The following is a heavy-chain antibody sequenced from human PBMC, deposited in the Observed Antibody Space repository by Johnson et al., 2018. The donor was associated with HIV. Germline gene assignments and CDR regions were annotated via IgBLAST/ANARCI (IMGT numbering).Heavy chain of an antibody. V-gene: IGHV3-43*01. CDR1: GFTFDDYT. J-gene: IGHJ3*02. D-gene: IGHD2-15*01. Sequence: VHLVESGGVVVQPGGSLRLSCAASGFTFDDYTMHWVRQAPGKGLEWVSLISWDGGSTYYADSVKGRFTISRDKSKNSLYLQMNILRTEDTALYYCAKDASGGYSRAQSISDAFDIWGQGTMVTVSS. CDR2: ISWDGGST. CDR3: AKDASGGYSRAQSISDAFDI.